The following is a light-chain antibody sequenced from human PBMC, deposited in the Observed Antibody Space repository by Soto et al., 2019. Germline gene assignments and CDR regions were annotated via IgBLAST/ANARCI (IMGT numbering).Light chain of an antibody. V-gene: IGKV1-17*01. Sequence: QMTQYTPSLFENVGDRVTMSCRASQGIRSGLGWYQQKPGKAPKLLIYAASSLQSGVPSRFSGSRSGTEFTLTISSLQPDDIATYYCQQYDTYWTFGQGTKVDIK. CDR2: AAS. CDR1: QGIRSG. CDR3: QQYDTYWT. J-gene: IGKJ1*01.